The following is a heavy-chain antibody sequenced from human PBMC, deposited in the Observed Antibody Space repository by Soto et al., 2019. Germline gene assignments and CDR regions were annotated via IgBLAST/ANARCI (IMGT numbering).Heavy chain of an antibody. J-gene: IGHJ4*02. CDR3: ARGTATDY. V-gene: IGHV3-33*01. Sequence: QVQLVESGGGVVQPGRSLRLSCAASGFTFSDFGIHWVRQAPGKGLEWVAFISYDGSDKYYADSLKGRFTISRDNSKNTLYLQMNSLRAEYTAIYYCARGTATDYWGQGSLVTVSS. CDR1: GFTFSDFG. CDR2: ISYDGSDK. D-gene: IGHD2-21*02.